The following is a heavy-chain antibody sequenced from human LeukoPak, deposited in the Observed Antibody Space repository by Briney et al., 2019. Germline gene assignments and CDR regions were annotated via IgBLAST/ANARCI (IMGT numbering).Heavy chain of an antibody. J-gene: IGHJ4*02. CDR2: INHSGST. Sequence: SETLSLTCAVYGGSFSGYYWSWIRQPPGKGLEWIGEINHSGSTNYNPSLKSRVTISVDTSKNQFSLKLSSVTAADTAVYYCARVGYDLTPDYWGQGTLVTVSS. CDR3: ARVGYDLTPDY. D-gene: IGHD2-2*01. V-gene: IGHV4-34*01. CDR1: GGSFSGYY.